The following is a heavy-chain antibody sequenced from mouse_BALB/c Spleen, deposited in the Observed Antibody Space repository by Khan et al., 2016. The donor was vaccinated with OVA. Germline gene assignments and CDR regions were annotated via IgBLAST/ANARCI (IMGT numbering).Heavy chain of an antibody. CDR1: GYTFTKYG. CDR3: TRRGGRPSLED. D-gene: IGHD1-1*02. V-gene: IGHV9-1*02. J-gene: IGHJ2*02. CDR2: INSYTGEP. Sequence: QIQLVQSGPELKNPGETFKISCKASGYTFTKYGMNWVKQAPGKGLKWMGCINSYTGEPTYTDDFKGRFAFSLETSASPAYLQINILTNEDMATSCVTRRGGRPSLEDWGQGSSLTVSS.